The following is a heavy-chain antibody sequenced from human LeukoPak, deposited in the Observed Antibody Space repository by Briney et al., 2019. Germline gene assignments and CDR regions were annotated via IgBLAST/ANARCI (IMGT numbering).Heavy chain of an antibody. CDR2: IYSGGTT. J-gene: IGHJ5*02. V-gene: IGHV3-53*01. Sequence: TGGSLRLSCAASGFTFSSYAMHWVRQAPGKGLEWVSVIYSGGTTYYANSVKGRFTISRDSSKNTMYLQMNSLRVEDTAMYYCGRDVGPWGQGTLVTVSS. CDR1: GFTFSSYA. CDR3: GRDVGP.